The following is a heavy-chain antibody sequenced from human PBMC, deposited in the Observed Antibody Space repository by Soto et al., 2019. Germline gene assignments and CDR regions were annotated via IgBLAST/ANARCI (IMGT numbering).Heavy chain of an antibody. J-gene: IGHJ4*02. CDR2: INHSGST. CDR3: ARGRDYYGSGSYYKKGPFDY. CDR1: GGSFSGYY. D-gene: IGHD3-10*01. Sequence: SETLSLTCAVYGGSFSGYYWSWIRQPPGKGLEWIGEINHSGSTNYNPSLKSRVTISVDTSKNQFSLKLSSVTAADTTVYYCARGRDYYGSGSYYKKGPFDYWGQGTLVTVSS. V-gene: IGHV4-34*01.